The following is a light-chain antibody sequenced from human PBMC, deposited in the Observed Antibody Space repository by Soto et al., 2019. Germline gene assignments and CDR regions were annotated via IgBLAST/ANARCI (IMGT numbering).Light chain of an antibody. J-gene: IGKJ3*01. Sequence: DIVMTQSPDSLAVSLGERATINCKSSQSVLYSSNNKNYLAWYQQKPGQPPKLLIYWASTRESGVPDRFSGSGSGTDFTLTISSLQADDVAVYYCQQYYSTPFFGPGTKVDIK. CDR2: WAS. V-gene: IGKV4-1*01. CDR3: QQYYSTPF. CDR1: QSVLYSSNNKNY.